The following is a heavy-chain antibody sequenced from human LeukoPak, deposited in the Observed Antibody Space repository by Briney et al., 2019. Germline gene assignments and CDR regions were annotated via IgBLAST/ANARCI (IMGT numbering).Heavy chain of an antibody. D-gene: IGHD4-23*01. CDR3: ARGRPHGNDY. CDR2: IASDGSST. Sequence: PGGSLRLSCAASGFTFSNAWMNWVRQAPGKGLVWVSRIASDGSSTTYADSVKGRFSISRDNAKNTLYLQMNSLRVEDTAAYYCARGRPHGNDYWGQGTLVTVSS. J-gene: IGHJ4*02. V-gene: IGHV3-74*01. CDR1: GFTFSNAW.